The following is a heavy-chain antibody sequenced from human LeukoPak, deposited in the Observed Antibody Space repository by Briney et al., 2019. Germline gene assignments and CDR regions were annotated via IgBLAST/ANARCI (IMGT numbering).Heavy chain of an antibody. CDR1: AFTFRTYL. J-gene: IGHJ4*02. Sequence: QPGGSLRLSCAASAFTFRTYLMSWVRQAPGKGLEWVATIKEDGNEKYYVDSVEGRFTISRDNAKNSLYLQMNSLKTEDTAVYYCTREGRHIVVVIAAWYFDYWGQGTLVTVSS. V-gene: IGHV3-7*03. D-gene: IGHD2-21*01. CDR2: IKEDGNEK. CDR3: TREGRHIVVVIAAWYFDY.